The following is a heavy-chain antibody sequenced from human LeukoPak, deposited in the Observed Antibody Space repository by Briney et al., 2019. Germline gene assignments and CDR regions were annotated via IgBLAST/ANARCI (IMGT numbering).Heavy chain of an antibody. D-gene: IGHD3-22*01. Sequence: GASVKVSCKASTYNFTNYVFSWVRQVPGQGLEWMGWISSYTGNTNYAQILQDRVTMTTDTYTNTANMEPRSLRSDDTAVYYCAASNNFYDISGTFDYWGQGTLVTVSS. J-gene: IGHJ4*02. CDR2: ISSYTGNT. CDR3: AASNNFYDISGTFDY. CDR1: TYNFTNYV. V-gene: IGHV1-18*01.